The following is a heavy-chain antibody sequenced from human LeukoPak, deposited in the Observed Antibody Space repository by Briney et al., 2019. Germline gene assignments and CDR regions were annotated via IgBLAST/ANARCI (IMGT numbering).Heavy chain of an antibody. Sequence: GGSLRLSCAASGFTFSSYEMNWVRHAPGKGLEWISYISSSGSTIHYADSVKGRFTISRDNAKNSLYLQMNSLRAEDTAVYYCARGGFDWLLFNYYYYMDVWGKGTTVTISS. J-gene: IGHJ6*03. CDR1: GFTFSSYE. CDR3: ARGGFDWLLFNYYYYMDV. D-gene: IGHD3-9*01. CDR2: ISSSGSTI. V-gene: IGHV3-48*03.